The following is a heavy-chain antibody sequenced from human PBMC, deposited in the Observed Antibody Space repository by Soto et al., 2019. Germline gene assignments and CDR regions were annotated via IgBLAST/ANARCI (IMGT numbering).Heavy chain of an antibody. Sequence: GGSLRLSGAASGFTFSNAWMNWVRQAPGKGLEGVGRIKSKADGGTTAYAAHVKGRFTISRDDSKNTLYLQMNSLNTDDTAVYYCTTADYDFWSGHLDTPRWFDPWGQGTLVTV. V-gene: IGHV3-15*07. CDR1: GFTFSNAW. CDR2: IKSKADGGTT. D-gene: IGHD3-3*01. CDR3: TTADYDFWSGHLDTPRWFDP. J-gene: IGHJ5*02.